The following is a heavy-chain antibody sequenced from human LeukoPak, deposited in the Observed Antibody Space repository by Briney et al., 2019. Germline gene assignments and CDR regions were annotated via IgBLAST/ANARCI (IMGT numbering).Heavy chain of an antibody. CDR2: IYPGDSDT. Sequence: GESLKIFCQGSGYSFTSYWIAWVRQMPGKGLEWMGIIYPGDSDTRYSPSFQGQVTISADKSISSAYLQWSSLKASDTAMYYCARRVAAIHAFDVWGQGTMVTVSS. J-gene: IGHJ3*01. CDR3: ARRVAAIHAFDV. CDR1: GYSFTSYW. D-gene: IGHD2-15*01. V-gene: IGHV5-51*01.